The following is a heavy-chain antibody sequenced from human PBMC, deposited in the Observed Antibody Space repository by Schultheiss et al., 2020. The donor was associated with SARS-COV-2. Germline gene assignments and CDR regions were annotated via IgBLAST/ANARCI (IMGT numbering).Heavy chain of an antibody. V-gene: IGHV3-53*01. CDR2: IYSGGST. Sequence: GGSLRLSCAASGFTFSSYGMHLVRQAPGKGLEWVSVIYSGGSTYYADSVKGRFTISRDNSKNTLYLQMNSLRAEDTAVYYCARVGKGSFPIDPWGQGTLVTVSS. CDR1: GFTFSSYG. J-gene: IGHJ5*02. CDR3: ARVGKGSFPIDP. D-gene: IGHD7-27*01.